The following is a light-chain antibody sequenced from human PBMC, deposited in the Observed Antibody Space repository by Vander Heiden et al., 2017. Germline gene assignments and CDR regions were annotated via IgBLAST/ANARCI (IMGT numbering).Light chain of an antibody. J-gene: IGLJ2*01. CDR1: ISDVWSYKL. V-gene: IGLV2-23*02. Sequence: QSALTQPASVSGSPGQSITISCTGTISDVWSYKLVSWYQQHPGKSPKLMIYEVSKRPSGVSNRFSGSKSGNTASLTISGLQAEDEADYYCCAYAGSSTLVFGGGTKLTVL. CDR3: CAYAGSSTLV. CDR2: EVS.